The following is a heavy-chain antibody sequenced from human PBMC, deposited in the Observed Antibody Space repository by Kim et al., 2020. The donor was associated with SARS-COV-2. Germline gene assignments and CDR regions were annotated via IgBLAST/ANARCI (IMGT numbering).Heavy chain of an antibody. Sequence: KGRFTISRDNSKNTLYLQMNSLRAEDTAVYYCAREDQDSSGWYGLSAFDIWGQGTMVTVSS. J-gene: IGHJ3*02. V-gene: IGHV3-30*01. D-gene: IGHD6-19*01. CDR3: AREDQDSSGWYGLSAFDI.